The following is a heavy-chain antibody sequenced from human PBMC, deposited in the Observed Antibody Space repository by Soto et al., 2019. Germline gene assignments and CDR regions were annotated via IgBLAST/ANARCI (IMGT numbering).Heavy chain of an antibody. Sequence: GGSLRLSCAASEFTFSSYWMHWVRQVPGKGLVWVSRIKSDGNSIEYADSVKGRFTISRDNAKKTLDLQMDSLRAEDTAVYYCVKGTGVSGWFTDAFDIWGQGTMVTVSS. J-gene: IGHJ3*02. D-gene: IGHD6-19*01. V-gene: IGHV3-74*03. CDR1: EFTFSSYW. CDR2: IKSDGNSI. CDR3: VKGTGVSGWFTDAFDI.